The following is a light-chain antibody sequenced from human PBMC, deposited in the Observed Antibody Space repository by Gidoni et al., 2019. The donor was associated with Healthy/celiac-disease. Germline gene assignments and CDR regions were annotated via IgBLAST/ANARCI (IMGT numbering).Light chain of an antibody. J-gene: IGLJ2*01. CDR3: SSYAGSNNLVV. Sequence: QSALTQPPSASGSPGQSVTISCPGTSSDVGGYNYVSWYQQHPGQAPKLMIYEVSKRPSGVPDRFSGSKSGNTAALTVSGLQAEDEADYYCSSYAGSNNLVVFGGGTKLTV. CDR2: EVS. V-gene: IGLV2-8*01. CDR1: SSDVGGYNY.